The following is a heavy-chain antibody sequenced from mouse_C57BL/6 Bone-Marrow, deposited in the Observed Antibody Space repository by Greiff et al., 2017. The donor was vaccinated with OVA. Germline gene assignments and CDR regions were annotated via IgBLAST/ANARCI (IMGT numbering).Heavy chain of an antibody. J-gene: IGHJ2*01. CDR1: GYTFTSYW. CDR2: IDPSDSYT. CDR3: ARKDTTGRGPPWFAY. D-gene: IGHD1-1*01. Sequence: VQLQQSGAELVKPGASVKLSCKASGYTFTSYWMQWVKQRPGQGLEWIGEIDPSDSYTNYNQKFKGKATLTVDTSSSTAYMQLSSLTSEDSAVYYCARKDTTGRGPPWFAYWGQGTTLTVSS. V-gene: IGHV1-50*01.